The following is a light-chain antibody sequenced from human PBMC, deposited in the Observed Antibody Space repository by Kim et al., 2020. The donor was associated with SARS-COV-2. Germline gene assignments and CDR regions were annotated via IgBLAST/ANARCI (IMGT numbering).Light chain of an antibody. V-gene: IGKV3-20*01. J-gene: IGKJ1*01. CDR2: GIS. CDR1: QSVSSIH. CDR3: QQYADSPPT. Sequence: SPGERAARARRASQSVSSIHLAWYQQKPGQTPRLIIYGISTRATGIPDRFSGSGSGTDFTLTISRLEPEDFAVYYCQQYADSPPTFGQGTKVDIK.